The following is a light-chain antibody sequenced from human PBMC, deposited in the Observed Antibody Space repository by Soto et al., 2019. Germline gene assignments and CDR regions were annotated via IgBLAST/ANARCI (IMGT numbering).Light chain of an antibody. Sequence: DIQMTQSPSSLFASVGDRVTITCRASQSISAYLNWYQQRPGKAPSLLIYAATRLHSGVPSRFSGSGSGTDFTLTIGSLQPEDFATYYCQRSYRSISFGQGTRLEMK. CDR3: QRSYRSIS. J-gene: IGKJ5*01. CDR2: AAT. CDR1: QSISAY. V-gene: IGKV1-39*01.